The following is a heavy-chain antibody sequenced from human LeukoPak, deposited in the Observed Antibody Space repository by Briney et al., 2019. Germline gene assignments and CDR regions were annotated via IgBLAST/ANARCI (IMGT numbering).Heavy chain of an antibody. Sequence: PGGSLRLSCAASGFTFSSSAMSWVRQAPGKGLEWVSNISGSGSGGSTYYVDSVKARFTISRDNSKNTLYLQMNSLRAEDTAVYYCANGEFRFYYYDSSGYYSDLRAFDIWGQGTMVTVSS. J-gene: IGHJ3*02. CDR3: ANGEFRFYYYDSSGYYSDLRAFDI. CDR1: GFTFSSSA. CDR2: ISGSGSGGST. D-gene: IGHD3-22*01. V-gene: IGHV3-23*01.